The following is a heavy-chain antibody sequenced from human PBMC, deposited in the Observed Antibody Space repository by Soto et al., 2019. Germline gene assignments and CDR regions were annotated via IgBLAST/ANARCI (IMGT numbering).Heavy chain of an antibody. CDR1: GGSISSYY. V-gene: IGHV4-59*01. Sequence: SETLSLTCTVSGGSISSYYWSWIRQPPGKGLEWIWYIYYSGSTNYNPSLKSRVTISVDTSKNQFSLKLSSVTAADTAVYYCARDTRGDFWSGYPVWGQGTTVTVSS. CDR2: IYYSGST. J-gene: IGHJ6*02. CDR3: ARDTRGDFWSGYPV. D-gene: IGHD3-3*01.